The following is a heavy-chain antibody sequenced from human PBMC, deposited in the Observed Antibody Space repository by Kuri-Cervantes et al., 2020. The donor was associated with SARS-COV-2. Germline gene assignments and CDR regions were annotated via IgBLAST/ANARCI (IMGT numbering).Heavy chain of an antibody. D-gene: IGHD2/OR15-2a*01. CDR3: ARDMGFRNADYVYYGMDV. CDR1: GFTFSSYS. J-gene: IGHJ6*02. CDR2: ISSSSSTI. Sequence: GESLKISCAASGFTFSSYSMNWVHQAPGKGLEWVSYISSSSSTIYYEDSAKSRFTISRDNAKNSLYLQMNSLRDEDTAVYYCARDMGFRNADYVYYGMDVWGQGTTVTVSS. V-gene: IGHV3-48*02.